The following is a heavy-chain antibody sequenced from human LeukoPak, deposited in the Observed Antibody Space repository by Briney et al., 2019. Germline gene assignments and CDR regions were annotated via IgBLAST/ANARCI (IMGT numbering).Heavy chain of an antibody. D-gene: IGHD6-6*01. Sequence: GGSLRLSCAASGFTFSSYWISWVRQAPGKGLEWVSGISGSGDTTYYADSVKGRFTISRDNSKNTLFLQMNSLRAEDTAVYYCAKGPPSSSAQYFQHWGQGTLVTVSS. CDR3: AKGPPSSSAQYFQH. CDR2: ISGSGDTT. V-gene: IGHV3-23*01. CDR1: GFTFSSYW. J-gene: IGHJ1*01.